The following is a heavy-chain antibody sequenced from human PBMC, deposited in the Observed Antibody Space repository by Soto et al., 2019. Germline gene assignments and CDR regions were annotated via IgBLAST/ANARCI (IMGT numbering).Heavy chain of an antibody. CDR1: GGTFSSHS. D-gene: IGHD2-2*01. J-gene: IGHJ6*02. Sequence: QVQLVQSGAEVKKPGSSVKFSCKVSGGTFSSHSINWVRQAPGQGPEWMGGIIPIFGTENYAQKFQGRVTITADESTGTAYMELSSLTSEDTALYYCSTSVYCRTTRCYYSYGLDVWGQGTTVIVSS. CDR3: STSVYCRTTRCYYSYGLDV. V-gene: IGHV1-69*01. CDR2: IIPIFGTE.